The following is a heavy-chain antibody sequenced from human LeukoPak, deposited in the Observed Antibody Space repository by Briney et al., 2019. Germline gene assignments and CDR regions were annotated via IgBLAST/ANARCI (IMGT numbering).Heavy chain of an antibody. Sequence: SETLSLTCTVSGGSISSYYWSWIRQPPGKGLEWIGYIYYSGSTNYNPSLKSRVTISVDTSKNQFSLKLSSVTAADTAVYYCARHVGAYYDILTGHYKLRAFDIWGQGTMVTVSS. CDR2: IYYSGST. CDR3: ARHVGAYYDILTGHYKLRAFDI. J-gene: IGHJ3*02. D-gene: IGHD3-9*01. CDR1: GGSISSYY. V-gene: IGHV4-59*08.